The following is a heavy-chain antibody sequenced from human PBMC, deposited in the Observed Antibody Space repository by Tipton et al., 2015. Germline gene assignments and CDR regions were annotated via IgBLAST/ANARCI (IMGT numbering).Heavy chain of an antibody. CDR1: GASMLSYY. J-gene: IGHJ5*02. Sequence: TLSLTCSVSGASMLSYYWNWIRLSPGKGLEWIGYIYYSGSTNYNPSLKSRVTISVDTSKNQFSLKLTSVTAADTAVYYCARGGNNWFDPWGQGTLVTVSS. V-gene: IGHV4-59*01. CDR2: IYYSGST. D-gene: IGHD2-15*01. CDR3: ARGGNNWFDP.